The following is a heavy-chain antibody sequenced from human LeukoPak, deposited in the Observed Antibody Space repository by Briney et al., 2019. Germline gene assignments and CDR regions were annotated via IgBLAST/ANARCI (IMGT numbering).Heavy chain of an antibody. J-gene: IGHJ6*02. D-gene: IGHD6-13*01. CDR3: AKDWQQLVWYYYYFYGMDG. V-gene: IGHV3-23*01. Sequence: GGSLRLSFAASGFTISSYAMNWIRQAPAKGLEWVAAINDSGGSTNYEDSVKGRFSISRDSSKNTLYLQMNSLGAEDTAVYYCAKDWQQLVWYYYYFYGMDGWVQGATVSVCS. CDR2: INDSGGST. CDR1: GFTISSYA.